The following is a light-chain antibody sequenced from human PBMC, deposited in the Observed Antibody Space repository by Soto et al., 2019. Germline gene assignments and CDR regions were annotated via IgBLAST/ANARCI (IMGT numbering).Light chain of an antibody. CDR2: AAS. CDR3: HQSYIVPWT. CDR1: RSISNY. J-gene: IGKJ1*01. V-gene: IGKV1-39*01. Sequence: DIQMTQSPSSLSASVGDRVTITCRASRSISNYLSWYQQKPGKAPKLLIYAASSLQTGVPSRFRGSGSGTDFTVTISNLQPEDFATYYCHQSYIVPWTFGQGTKVEIK.